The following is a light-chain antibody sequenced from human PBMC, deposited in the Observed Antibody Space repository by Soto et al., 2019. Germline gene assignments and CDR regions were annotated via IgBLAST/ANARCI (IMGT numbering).Light chain of an antibody. Sequence: DIVMTQSPLSLPVTPGEPAAISCRSSQSLLHKNGFNYLDWYLQKPGQSPQLLIFLGSNRASGVPDRFSGSGSGTEFTLTISSLQPDDFATYYCQHYNSYSEAFGQGTKV. V-gene: IGKV2-28*01. CDR1: QSLLHKNGFNY. CDR2: LGS. J-gene: IGKJ1*01. CDR3: QHYNSYSEA.